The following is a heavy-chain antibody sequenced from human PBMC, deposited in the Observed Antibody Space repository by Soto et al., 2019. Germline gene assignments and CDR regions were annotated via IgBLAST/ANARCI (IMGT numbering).Heavy chain of an antibody. CDR1: GGSISSYY. V-gene: IGHV4-59*12. Sequence: SETLSRTCTVSGGSISSYYWSWIRQPPGKGLEWIGYIYYSGSTNYNPSLKSRVTISVDTSKNQFSLKLSSVTAADTAVYYCARGGVVVAATNYYYYGMDVWGQGTTVTVSS. CDR3: ARGGVVVAATNYYYYGMDV. J-gene: IGHJ6*02. CDR2: IYYSGST. D-gene: IGHD2-15*01.